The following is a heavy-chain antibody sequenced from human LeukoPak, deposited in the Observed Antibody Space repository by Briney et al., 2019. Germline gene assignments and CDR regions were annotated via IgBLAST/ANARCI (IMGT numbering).Heavy chain of an antibody. V-gene: IGHV4-39*01. CDR3: ARLVGSGPTDY. J-gene: IGHJ4*02. CDR1: GGSISSSSYF. D-gene: IGHD2-15*01. Sequence: SETLSLTCTVSGGSISSSSYFWGWIRQPPGKGLEWIGTIYYSGSTFYNPSLKSRVTMSVDTSMNQFSLKMSSVTAADTAVYHCARLVGSGPTDYWGQGTLVTVSS. CDR2: IYYSGST.